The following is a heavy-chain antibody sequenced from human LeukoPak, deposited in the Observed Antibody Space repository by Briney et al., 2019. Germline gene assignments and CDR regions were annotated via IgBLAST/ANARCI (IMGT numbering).Heavy chain of an antibody. V-gene: IGHV4-31*03. D-gene: IGHD5-24*01. CDR3: ASDRDGYKEYAFDI. Sequence: SETLSLTCTVSGGSISSGGYYWSWIRQHPGKGLEWIGYIYYSGSTYYNPSLKSRVTISVDTSKNQFSLKLSSVTAADTAVYYCASDRDGYKEYAFDIWGQGTMVTVSS. CDR2: IYYSGST. J-gene: IGHJ3*02. CDR1: GGSISSGGYY.